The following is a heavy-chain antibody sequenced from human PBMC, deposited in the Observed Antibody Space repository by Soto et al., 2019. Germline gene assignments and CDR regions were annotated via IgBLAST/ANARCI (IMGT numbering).Heavy chain of an antibody. CDR2: IYYSGST. Sequence: SETLSLTCTVSGGSISSSSYYWVLIRQPPGKGLEWIGSIYYSGSTYYNPSLKSRVTISVDTSKNQFSLKLSSVTAADTAVYYCASENSSSFQTFIGYFDYWGQGTLVTVSS. V-gene: IGHV4-39*01. CDR1: GGSISSSSYY. D-gene: IGHD6-13*01. CDR3: ASENSSSFQTFIGYFDY. J-gene: IGHJ4*02.